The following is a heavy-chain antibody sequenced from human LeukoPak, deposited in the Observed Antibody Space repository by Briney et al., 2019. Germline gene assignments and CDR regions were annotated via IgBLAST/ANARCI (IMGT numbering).Heavy chain of an antibody. V-gene: IGHV1-46*01. CDR3: ARYRTNREESSYFDY. CDR2: INPSGGST. Sequence: GASVKVSCKASGYTFTSYYMHWVRQAPGQGLEWMGIINPSGGSTSYAQKFQGRVTMTRDTSTSTVYMELSSLRSEDTAVYYCARYRTNREESSYFDYWGQGTLVTVSS. J-gene: IGHJ4*02. CDR1: GYTFTSYY. D-gene: IGHD7-27*01.